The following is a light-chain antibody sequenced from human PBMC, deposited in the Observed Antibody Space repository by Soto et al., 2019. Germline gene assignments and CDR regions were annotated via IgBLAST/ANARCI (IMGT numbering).Light chain of an antibody. CDR2: EVT. V-gene: IGLV2-14*01. J-gene: IGLJ3*02. Sequence: QSALTQPASVSGSPGQSITISCTGTSSDVGGYNYVSWYQHPPGKAPKLMIYEVTNRPSGVSNRFSGSKSGNTASLTISGLRAEDEADYYCSSYGGSHTWVFGGGTKVTVL. CDR1: SSDVGGYNY. CDR3: SSYGGSHTWV.